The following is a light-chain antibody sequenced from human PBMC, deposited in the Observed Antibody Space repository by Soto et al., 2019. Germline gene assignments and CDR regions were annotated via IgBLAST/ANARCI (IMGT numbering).Light chain of an antibody. V-gene: IGKV1-12*01. Sequence: MQMTQSPSSVSASVGVRVTITCRASQGISGWLAWYQQKPGKAPKLLIYATSTLQSGVPPRFSGSASGTDFTLTISSLQPEDFATYYCLQSNNFPPLTFGGGTKVEIK. J-gene: IGKJ4*01. CDR2: ATS. CDR3: LQSNNFPPLT. CDR1: QGISGW.